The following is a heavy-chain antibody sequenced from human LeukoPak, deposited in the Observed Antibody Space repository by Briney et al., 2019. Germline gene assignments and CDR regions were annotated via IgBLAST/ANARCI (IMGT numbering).Heavy chain of an antibody. CDR3: AKDLDYYESSGYWNFDY. CDR1: GFTFSSYA. CDR2: ISGSGGST. Sequence: GGSLRLSCAVSGFTFSSYAMSWVRQAPGKGLEWVSAISGSGGSTCYADSVKGRFTISRDNSKNTLYLQMNSLRVEDTAVYYCAKDLDYYESSGYWNFDYWGQGTLVTVSS. V-gene: IGHV3-23*01. D-gene: IGHD3-22*01. J-gene: IGHJ4*02.